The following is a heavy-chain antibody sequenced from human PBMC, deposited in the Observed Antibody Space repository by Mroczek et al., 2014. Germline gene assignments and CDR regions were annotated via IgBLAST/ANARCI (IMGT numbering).Heavy chain of an antibody. Sequence: QVQLVQSGGGLVKPGGSPRLSCAASGFTFSDYYMSWIRQAPGKGLEWVSYISSSGSTIYYADSVKGRFTISRDNAKNSLYLQMNSLRAEDTAVYYCARDFANFYDFWSGYHPGAYYYYMDVWGKGTTVTVSS. CDR3: ARDFANFYDFWSGYHPGAYYYYMDV. CDR1: GFTFSDYY. CDR2: ISSSGSTI. J-gene: IGHJ6*03. V-gene: IGHV3-11*01. D-gene: IGHD3-3*01.